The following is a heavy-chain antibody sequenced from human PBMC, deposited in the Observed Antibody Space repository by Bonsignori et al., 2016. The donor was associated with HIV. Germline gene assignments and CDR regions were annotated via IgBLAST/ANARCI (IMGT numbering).Heavy chain of an antibody. CDR2: IYYSGST. J-gene: IGHJ3*02. V-gene: IGHV4-59*01. D-gene: IGHD3/OR15-3a*01. CDR3: ARDCDFRAFDI. Sequence: RQAPGKGLEWIGYIYYSGSTNYNPSLKSRVTISVDTSKNQFSLKLSSVTAADTAVYYCARDCDFRAFDIWGQGTMVTVSS.